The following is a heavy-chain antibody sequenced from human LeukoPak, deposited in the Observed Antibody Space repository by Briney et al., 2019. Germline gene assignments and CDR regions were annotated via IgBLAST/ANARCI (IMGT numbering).Heavy chain of an antibody. CDR2: IWYDGSNK. CDR1: GFTFSSYG. J-gene: IGHJ4*02. CDR3: ARGAYSSGWYAEVDY. D-gene: IGHD6-19*01. V-gene: IGHV3-33*01. Sequence: PGRSLRLSCAASGFTFSSYGMPWVRQAPGEGLEWVAVIWYDGSNKYYADSVKGRFTISRDNSKNTLYLQMNSLRAEDTAVYYCARGAYSSGWYAEVDYWGQGTLVTVSS.